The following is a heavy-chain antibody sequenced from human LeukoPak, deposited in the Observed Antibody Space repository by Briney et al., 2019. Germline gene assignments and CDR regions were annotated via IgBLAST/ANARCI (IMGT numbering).Heavy chain of an antibody. CDR1: GFTFSSNS. Sequence: GGSLRLSCAASGFTFSSNSMNWVRQAPGKGLEWVSALSGSGSTTYYADSVKGRFTISRDNSKNTVFLQMNSLRVEDTAVYYCAKAGYSSSWPFDYWGQGTQVTVSS. D-gene: IGHD6-13*01. CDR2: LSGSGSTT. J-gene: IGHJ4*02. CDR3: AKAGYSSSWPFDY. V-gene: IGHV3-23*01.